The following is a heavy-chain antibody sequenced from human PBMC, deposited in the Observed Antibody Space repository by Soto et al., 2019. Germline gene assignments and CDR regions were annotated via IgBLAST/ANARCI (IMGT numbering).Heavy chain of an antibody. Sequence: PGGSLRLSCAASGFTFSDYYMSWIRQAPGKGLEWVSYISSSSSYTNYADSVKGRFTISRDNAKNSLYLQMNSLRAEDTAVYYCATRYRGSGSYYKEDAFDIWGQGTMVTVSS. V-gene: IGHV3-11*06. CDR2: ISSSSSYT. J-gene: IGHJ3*02. CDR3: ATRYRGSGSYYKEDAFDI. CDR1: GFTFSDYY. D-gene: IGHD3-10*01.